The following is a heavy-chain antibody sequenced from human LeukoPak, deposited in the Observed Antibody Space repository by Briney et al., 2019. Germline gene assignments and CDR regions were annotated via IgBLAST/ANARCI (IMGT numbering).Heavy chain of an antibody. J-gene: IGHJ4*02. Sequence: GASVKVSCKASGYTFTSYDINWVRQATGQGLEWMGWINPNSGGTNYAQKFQGRVTMTRDTSISTAYMELSRLRSDDTAVYYCARVIWRSIAARSGFDYWGQGTLVTVSS. D-gene: IGHD6-6*01. CDR1: GYTFTSYD. V-gene: IGHV1-2*02. CDR3: ARVIWRSIAARSGFDY. CDR2: INPNSGGT.